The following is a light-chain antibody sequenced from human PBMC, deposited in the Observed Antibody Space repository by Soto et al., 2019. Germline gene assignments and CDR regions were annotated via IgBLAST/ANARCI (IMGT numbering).Light chain of an antibody. CDR3: SSYTSSSTYV. J-gene: IGLJ1*01. CDR1: SSDVGGYNY. CDR2: EVS. Sequence: QSVLTQPASVSLSPGQSITISCTGTSSDVGGYNYVSWYQQHAGKAPKLMIYEVSNRPSGVSNRFSGSKSDNTASLTISGLQAEDEADYYCSSYTSSSTYVFGTGTKVTVL. V-gene: IGLV2-14*01.